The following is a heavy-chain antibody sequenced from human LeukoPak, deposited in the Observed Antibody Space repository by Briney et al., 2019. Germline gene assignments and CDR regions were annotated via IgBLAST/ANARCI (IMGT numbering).Heavy chain of an antibody. CDR2: IVPVFGTA. J-gene: IGHJ6*02. CDR1: GGTFSSYA. Sequence: SVNVSCAASGGTFSSYAISWVRQAAGQGREWLGGIVPVFGTANSAQKFQRRVTITAAESTSTAHMELSSPRSEDTAVSYCARARVGVYYYYGMDVWGQGTTVTVSS. CDR3: ARARVGVYYYYGMDV. D-gene: IGHD1-26*01. V-gene: IGHV1-69*01.